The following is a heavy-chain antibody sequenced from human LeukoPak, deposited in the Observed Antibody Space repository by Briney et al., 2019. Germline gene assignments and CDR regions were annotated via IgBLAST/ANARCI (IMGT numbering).Heavy chain of an antibody. Sequence: SETLSLTCTVSGGSISSYYWSWIRQPAGKGLEWIGRIYTSGSTTYNPSLKSRVTISVDTSKNQFSLKLSSVTAADTAVYYCASLRERSYYARGFDYWGQGTLVTVSS. J-gene: IGHJ4*02. V-gene: IGHV4-4*07. CDR1: GGSISSYY. D-gene: IGHD1-26*01. CDR3: ASLRERSYYARGFDY. CDR2: IYTSGST.